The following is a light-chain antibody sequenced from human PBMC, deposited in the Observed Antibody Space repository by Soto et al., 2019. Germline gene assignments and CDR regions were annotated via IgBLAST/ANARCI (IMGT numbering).Light chain of an antibody. J-gene: IGKJ3*01. CDR1: QNIRTN. CDR2: VAS. Sequence: EIVMTQSPATLSVSPGERASLSCRASQNIRTNLAWYQLKPGQAPRLLIYVASTRAAGIPARFSGSGSGTEFTLTIDSLQSEDFAVYYCQQRSNWPPLFTFGPGTKVDIK. CDR3: QQRSNWPPLFT. V-gene: IGKV3-15*01.